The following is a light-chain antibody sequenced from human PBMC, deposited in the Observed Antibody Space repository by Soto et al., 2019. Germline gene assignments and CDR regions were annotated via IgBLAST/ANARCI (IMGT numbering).Light chain of an antibody. CDR2: GTS. V-gene: IGKV3-20*01. J-gene: IGKJ2*02. Sequence: DIVLTQSPGTLSLSPGERATLSCRASQSVGNRLFAWYQQRSGPATRLLIYGTSNRATVLPDRFSGSGSGTDFSLTITRVESEDFAVYFCLHYSNLTLCTFGQGTKLEIK. CDR3: LHYSNLTLCT. CDR1: QSVGNRL.